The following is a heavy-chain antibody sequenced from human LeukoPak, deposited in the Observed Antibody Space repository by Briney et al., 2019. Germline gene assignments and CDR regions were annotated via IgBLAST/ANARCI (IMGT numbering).Heavy chain of an antibody. Sequence: SETLSLTCTVSGGSISNYYWTWIRQPPGKGLEWIGYIYYSGATNYNPSLKSRVTISVDTSNNQFSLKLSSVTAADTAVYYCARVRHSSGWSDFDYWGQGTLVTVSS. CDR2: IYYSGAT. J-gene: IGHJ4*02. CDR3: ARVRHSSGWSDFDY. CDR1: GGSISNYY. D-gene: IGHD6-19*01. V-gene: IGHV4-59*01.